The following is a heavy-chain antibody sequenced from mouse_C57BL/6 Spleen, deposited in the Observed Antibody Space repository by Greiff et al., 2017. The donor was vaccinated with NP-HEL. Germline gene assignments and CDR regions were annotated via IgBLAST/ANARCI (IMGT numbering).Heavy chain of an antibody. CDR2: ISGGGGNT. Sequence: EVKVEESGGGLVKPGGSLKLSCAASGFTFSSYTMSWVRQTPEKRLEWVATISGGGGNTYYPDSVKGRFTISRDNAKNTLYLQMSSLRSEDTALYYCARPSYYYGSSYWYFDVWGTGTTVTVSS. CDR3: ARPSYYYGSSYWYFDV. CDR1: GFTFSSYT. J-gene: IGHJ1*03. D-gene: IGHD1-1*01. V-gene: IGHV5-9*01.